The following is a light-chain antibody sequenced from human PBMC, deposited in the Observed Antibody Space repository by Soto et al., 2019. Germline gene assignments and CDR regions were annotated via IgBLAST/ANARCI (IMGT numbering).Light chain of an antibody. V-gene: IGKV1-39*01. CDR2: AAS. CDR1: QSISAY. J-gene: IGKJ3*01. CDR3: QESYSTPSVT. Sequence: IHMTQSPSSMSASVGDRVTITCRASQSISAYLNWYQQKPGKAPKLLIYAASSLQSGVPSRFSGSGSGTDFTLTISSLQPEDFATYYCQESYSTPSVTFGPGTKVDIK.